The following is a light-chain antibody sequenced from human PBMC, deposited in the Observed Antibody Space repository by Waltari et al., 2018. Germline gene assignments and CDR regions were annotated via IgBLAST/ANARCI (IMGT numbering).Light chain of an antibody. V-gene: IGKV2-30*01. CDR1: QTLVFSDGNTY. CDR2: KVS. Sequence: EVVMTRSPLSLPVSLGQPASLSFKSSQTLVFSDGNTYFHWFQQRPGQSPRRLIYKVSNRDSGVPDRFSGSGSGTDLTLKISRVEAEDAGVYYCRQTTHLPRTFGSGTKVE. J-gene: IGKJ1*01. CDR3: RQTTHLPRT.